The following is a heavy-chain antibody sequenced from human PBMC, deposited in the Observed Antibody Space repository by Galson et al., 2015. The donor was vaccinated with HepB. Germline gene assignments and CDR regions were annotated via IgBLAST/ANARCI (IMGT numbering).Heavy chain of an antibody. Sequence: SLRLSCAVSGFTFGGDWMHWVRQAPGKGLVWVSRINSDGSSTSYTDSVKGRFSISRDNAKNTVYLQMNSLRVEDTAVYYCVAWNRDYWGQGTLVTVSS. CDR2: INSDGSST. CDR3: VAWNRDY. D-gene: IGHD1-1*01. V-gene: IGHV3-74*01. CDR1: GFTFGGDW. J-gene: IGHJ4*02.